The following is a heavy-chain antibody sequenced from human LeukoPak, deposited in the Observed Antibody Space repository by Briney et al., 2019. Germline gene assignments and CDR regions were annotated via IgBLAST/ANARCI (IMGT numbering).Heavy chain of an antibody. D-gene: IGHD3-9*01. Sequence: GGSLRLSCAASGFTVSTYWMHWVRQVPGKGLVRVSGISSDGATTHYADSVKGRFTISRDNAKNTLYLQMNSLRVEDTAVYYCARGSGFGIWGQGTLVIISS. J-gene: IGHJ4*02. CDR3: ARGSGFGI. CDR2: ISSDGATT. V-gene: IGHV3-74*01. CDR1: GFTVSTYW.